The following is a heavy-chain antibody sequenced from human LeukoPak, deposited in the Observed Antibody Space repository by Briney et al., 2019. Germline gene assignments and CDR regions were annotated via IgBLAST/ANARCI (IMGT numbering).Heavy chain of an antibody. CDR2: IYSGGST. CDR1: GFTVSSNY. J-gene: IGHJ4*02. CDR3: AKGGGSSGRSYYFDY. D-gene: IGHD6-19*01. Sequence: GGSLRLSCAASGFTVSSNYMSWVRQAPGKGLEWVSVIYSGGSTYYADSVKGRFTISRDNSKNTMNLQMNSLRAEDTAVYYCAKGGGSSGRSYYFDYWGQGTLVTVSS. V-gene: IGHV3-53*05.